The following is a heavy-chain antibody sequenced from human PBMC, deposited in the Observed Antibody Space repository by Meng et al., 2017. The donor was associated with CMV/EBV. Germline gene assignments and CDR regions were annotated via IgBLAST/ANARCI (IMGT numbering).Heavy chain of an antibody. V-gene: IGHV4-59*01. CDR1: GGSISSYY. CDR3: ARDHGNSWFDP. CDR2: IYYSGST. Sequence: SCTVSGGSISSYYWSWIRQPPGKGLEWIGYIYYSGSTNYNPSLKSRVTISVDTSKNQFSLKLSSVTAADTAVYYCARDHGNSWFDPWGQGTLVTVSS. D-gene: IGHD1-26*01. J-gene: IGHJ5*02.